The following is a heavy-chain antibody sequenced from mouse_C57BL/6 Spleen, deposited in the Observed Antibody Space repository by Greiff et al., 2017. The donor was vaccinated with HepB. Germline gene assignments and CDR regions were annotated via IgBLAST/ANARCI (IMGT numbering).Heavy chain of an antibody. V-gene: IGHV5-4*01. CDR1: GFTFSSYA. J-gene: IGHJ2*01. D-gene: IGHD2-4*01. CDR3: AREAYDYDGFDY. Sequence: EVKLVESGGGLVKPGGSLKLSCAASGFTFSSYAMSWVRQTPEKRLEWVATISDGGSYTYYPDNVKGRFTISRDNAKNNLYLQMSHLKSEDTAMYYCAREAYDYDGFDYWGQGTTLTVSS. CDR2: ISDGGSYT.